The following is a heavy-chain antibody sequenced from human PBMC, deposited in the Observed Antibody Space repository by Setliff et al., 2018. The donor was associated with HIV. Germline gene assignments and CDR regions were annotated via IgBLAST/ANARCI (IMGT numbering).Heavy chain of an antibody. J-gene: IGHJ3*02. CDR2: IYNTGST. V-gene: IGHV4-31*03. CDR1: GGSISSGGFY. D-gene: IGHD6-19*01. CDR3: ARQGDSSGGPDDAFDI. Sequence: LSLTCTVTGGSISSGGFYWTWIRQHPGKGLEWIGYIYNTGSTYHSPSLESRVTISIDTSKNQFSLKLSSVTAADTAVYYCARQGDSSGGPDDAFDIWGQGTMVTVSS.